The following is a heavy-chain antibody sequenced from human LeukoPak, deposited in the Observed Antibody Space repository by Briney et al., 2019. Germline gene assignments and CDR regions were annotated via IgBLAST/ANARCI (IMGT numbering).Heavy chain of an antibody. V-gene: IGHV1-2*02. D-gene: IGHD4-17*01. CDR2: INPNSAVT. J-gene: IGHJ3*02. CDR3: ARDGARDAFDM. Sequence: GASVKASCKASGYTFTGYYMHWVRQSPGQGLEWMGWINPNSAVTNYAQKFQGRVTMTRDTSISTAYMELSRLRSDDTAVYYCARDGARDAFDMWGQGTMVTVSS. CDR1: GYTFTGYY.